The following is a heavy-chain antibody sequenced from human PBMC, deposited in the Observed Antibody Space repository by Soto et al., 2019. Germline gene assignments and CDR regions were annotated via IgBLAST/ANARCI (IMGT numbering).Heavy chain of an antibody. CDR1: GGSFSGYY. D-gene: IGHD6-13*01. Sequence: LSLTCAVYGGSFSGYYWSWIRQPPGKGLEWIGEINHSGNTNYNPSLKSRVTISVDTSKNQLFLNLSSVTAADTAMYYCARHHVRGRTIAGAAEFWGQGTLVTVSS. V-gene: IGHV4-34*01. CDR2: INHSGNT. CDR3: ARHHVRGRTIAGAAEF. J-gene: IGHJ4*02.